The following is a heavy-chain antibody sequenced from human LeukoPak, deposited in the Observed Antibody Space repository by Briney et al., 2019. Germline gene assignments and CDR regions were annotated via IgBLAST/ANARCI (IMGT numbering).Heavy chain of an antibody. J-gene: IGHJ6*03. CDR1: GVSISSYY. Sequence: SETLSLTCSVSGVSISSYYWTWVRQPPGKGLEWIGYVFPTGSANYNPSSKSRVTISLDTSRNQFSLKLSSVTAADTALYFCARRGYYDSTDVVDYYFYMDVWGKGTTVTVSS. D-gene: IGHD3-22*01. CDR3: ARRGYYDSTDVVDYYFYMDV. V-gene: IGHV4-4*09. CDR2: VFPTGSA.